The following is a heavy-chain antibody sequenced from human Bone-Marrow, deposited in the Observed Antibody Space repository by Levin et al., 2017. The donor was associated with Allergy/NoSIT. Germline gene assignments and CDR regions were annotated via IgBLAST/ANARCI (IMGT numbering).Heavy chain of an antibody. CDR2: ILTGGTT. CDR1: GFTSSNHG. Sequence: PGGSLRLSCAASGFTSSNHGMSWVRQAPGKGLEWVSTILTGGTTYYADSVRGRFTISRDNSKNTLYLQMNSLRVEDTAVYYCAKDLLGSGGDWGQGTLVTVSS. J-gene: IGHJ4*02. CDR3: AKDLLGSGGD. V-gene: IGHV3-23*01. D-gene: IGHD6-19*01.